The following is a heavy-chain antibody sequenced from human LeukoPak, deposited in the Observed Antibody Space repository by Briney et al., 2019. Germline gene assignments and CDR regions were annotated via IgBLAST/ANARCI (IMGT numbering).Heavy chain of an antibody. CDR1: GGSISSDGYY. V-gene: IGHV4-31*03. CDR2: IYYSGTT. CDR3: ARYWDSGGRLAFDI. D-gene: IGHD2-15*01. J-gene: IGHJ3*02. Sequence: PSETLSLTCTVSGGSISSDGYYWTWIRQHPGKGLEWIGYIYYSGTTYYNPSLESRVTLSVDTSKNQFSLRLSSVTAADTAVYYCARYWDSGGRLAFDIWGQGTMAAVSS.